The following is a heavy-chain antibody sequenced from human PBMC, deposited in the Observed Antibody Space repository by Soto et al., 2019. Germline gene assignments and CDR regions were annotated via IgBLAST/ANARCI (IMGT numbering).Heavy chain of an antibody. D-gene: IGHD2-15*01. CDR3: ARNRGGYCSGGSCYSTRKDNLNRFDP. V-gene: IGHV1-69*13. CDR2: IIPIFGTA. Sequence: SVKVSCKASGGTFSSYAISWVRQAPGQGLEWMGGIIPIFGTANYAQKFQGRVTITADESTSTAYMELSSLRSEDTAVYYCARNRGGYCSGGSCYSTRKDNLNRFDPWGQGTQVTVSS. CDR1: GGTFSSYA. J-gene: IGHJ5*02.